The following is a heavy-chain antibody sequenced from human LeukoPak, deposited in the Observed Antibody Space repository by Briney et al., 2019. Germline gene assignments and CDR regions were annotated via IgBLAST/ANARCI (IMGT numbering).Heavy chain of an antibody. D-gene: IGHD3-16*01. J-gene: IGHJ6*02. CDR3: ARIMYSYYGMDV. V-gene: IGHV3-21*01. CDR1: GFTLSSYS. Sequence: GGSLRLPCAASGFTLSSYSMNWVRQAPGKGLEWVSSISSSSSYIYYADSVKGRFTISRDNAKNSLFLQMNSLRAEDTAVYYCARIMYSYYGMDVWGQGTTVTVSS. CDR2: ISSSSSYI.